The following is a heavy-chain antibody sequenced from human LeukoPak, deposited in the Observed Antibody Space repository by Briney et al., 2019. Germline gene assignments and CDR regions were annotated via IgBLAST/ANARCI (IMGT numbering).Heavy chain of an antibody. CDR2: ISGDGGTA. CDR3: AKRSGSPHNFDY. CDR1: GFNFDARA. J-gene: IGHJ4*02. D-gene: IGHD1-14*01. V-gene: IGHV3-43*02. Sequence: GGPLRLSCAASGFNFDARAMNWVRQAPGKPLEWVSLISGDGGTALYADSVKGRFTISRDNSRNSLYLQMQSLRTEDTALYYCAKRSGSPHNFDYWGRGTLVTVSS.